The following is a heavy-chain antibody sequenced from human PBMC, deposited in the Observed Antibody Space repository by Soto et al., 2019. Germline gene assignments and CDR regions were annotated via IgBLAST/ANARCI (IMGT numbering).Heavy chain of an antibody. Sequence: QVQLVQSGAEVKKPGSSVKVSCEASGGTFSSYTISWVRQAPGQGLEWMGRIIPILGIANYAQKFQGRVTSTADKSTSTAYMELSSLRYEDTAVYYCASVWELDDYWGQGTLVTVSS. V-gene: IGHV1-69*02. CDR2: IIPILGIA. CDR3: ASVWELDDY. CDR1: GGTFSSYT. J-gene: IGHJ4*02. D-gene: IGHD3-10*01.